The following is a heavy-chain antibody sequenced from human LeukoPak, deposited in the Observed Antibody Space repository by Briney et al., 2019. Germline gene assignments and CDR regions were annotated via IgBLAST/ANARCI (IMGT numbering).Heavy chain of an antibody. CDR1: GFTFSSYS. D-gene: IGHD2-15*01. CDR3: AKEGIWSGIDY. CDR2: ISSSSSYI. J-gene: IGHJ4*02. V-gene: IGHV3-21*04. Sequence: GGSLRLSCAASGFTFSSYSMNWVRQAPGKGLEWVSSISSSSSYIYYADSVKGRFTISRDNSKNTLYLQMNSLRAEDTAVYYCAKEGIWSGIDYWGQGTLVTVSS.